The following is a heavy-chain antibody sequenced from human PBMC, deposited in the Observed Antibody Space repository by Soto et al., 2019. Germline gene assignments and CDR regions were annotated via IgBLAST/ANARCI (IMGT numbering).Heavy chain of an antibody. D-gene: IGHD2-21*02. J-gene: IGHJ5*01. Sequence: PSETLSLISAAYGGSFTAYHWSWICQTPGKGLEWMGEINHSGSTNYNPSLKSRVTVSIDTSKNQFSLKLSSMTAADTAVYYCGRRAHGAAAGIGSYCGGDCYPNWFDSWGQGTLVTVAS. CDR2: INHSGST. CDR1: GGSFTAYH. CDR3: GRRAHGAAAGIGSYCGGDCYPNWFDS. V-gene: IGHV4-34*01.